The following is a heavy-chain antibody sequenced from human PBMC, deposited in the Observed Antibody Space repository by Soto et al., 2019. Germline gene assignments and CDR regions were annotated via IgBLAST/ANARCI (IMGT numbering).Heavy chain of an antibody. CDR1: GGSISSSNW. CDR3: ARDGVRFMSYGMGV. D-gene: IGHD3-10*01. J-gene: IGHJ6*02. Sequence: PSETLSLTCAFSGGSISSSNWWSWGRQPTGKGLEWIGEIYHSGSNNYNPSLKSRVTISVDKSKNQFSLKLSSVTAADTAVYYCARDGVRFMSYGMGVWGQGPTVTVS. CDR2: IYHSGSN. V-gene: IGHV4-4*02.